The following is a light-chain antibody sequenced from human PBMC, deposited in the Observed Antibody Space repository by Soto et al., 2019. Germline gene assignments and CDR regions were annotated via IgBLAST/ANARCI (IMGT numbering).Light chain of an antibody. V-gene: IGLV3-21*04. J-gene: IGLJ3*02. Sequence: SYELTQPPSVSVAPGKTAKITCGGNNIGSQSVHWYQQKPGQAPVLVIYYDSDRPSGIPERFSGSNSGNTATLTISRVEDGDEADYYCQLWHSSSDQGVFGGGTKVTVL. CDR1: NIGSQS. CDR3: QLWHSSSDQGV. CDR2: YDS.